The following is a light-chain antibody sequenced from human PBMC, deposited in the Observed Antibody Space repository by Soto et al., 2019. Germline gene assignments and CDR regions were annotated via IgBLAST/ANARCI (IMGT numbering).Light chain of an antibody. CDR1: QSVSDSY. CDR3: QQYGNPPNT. Sequence: EIVWTQSPGTLSLSPGEGATLSFRASQSVSDSYLAWYQQKPGQAPRLLIYGASGRATGIPDRFSGSGSGTAFTLTISRLETEDFAVYYCQQYGNPPNTFVQGTTLEIK. J-gene: IGKJ2*01. CDR2: GAS. V-gene: IGKV3-20*01.